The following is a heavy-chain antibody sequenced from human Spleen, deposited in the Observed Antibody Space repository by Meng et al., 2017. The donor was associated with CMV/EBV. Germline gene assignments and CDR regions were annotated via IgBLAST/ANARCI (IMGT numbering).Heavy chain of an antibody. D-gene: IGHD1-7*01. CDR1: GYSFTNYW. J-gene: IGHJ4*02. CDR3: ARCGTGTTGEFDY. V-gene: IGHV5-51*01. CDR2: IYPGDSNS. Sequence: GESLKISCKGSGYSFTNYWIGWVRQMPGKGLEWMGIIYPGDSNSTYSPSFQGQVTISVDKSINTAYLQWSSLKASDTAMYYCARCGTGTTGEFDYWGQGTLVTVSS.